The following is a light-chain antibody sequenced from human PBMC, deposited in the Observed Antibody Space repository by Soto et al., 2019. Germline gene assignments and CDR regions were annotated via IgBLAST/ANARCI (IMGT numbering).Light chain of an antibody. CDR1: SSDVGAYNY. CDR3: SSFAGSRVLV. Sequence: QSVLTQPASVSGSPGQSITISCTGTSSDVGAYNYVSWYQQHPGKAPKLIIYEVSDRPSGVSNRFSGSKSGNTASLTISGLQAEDEADYYCSSFAGSRVLVLGGGTKVTV. J-gene: IGLJ2*01. CDR2: EVS. V-gene: IGLV2-14*03.